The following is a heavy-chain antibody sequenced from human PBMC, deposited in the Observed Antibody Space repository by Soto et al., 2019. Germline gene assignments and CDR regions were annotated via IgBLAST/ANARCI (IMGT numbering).Heavy chain of an antibody. V-gene: IGHV3-48*02. J-gene: IGHJ4*02. CDR2: ISSSSSTI. D-gene: IGHD3-22*01. CDR1: GFTFSSYS. CDR3: ARDPFSYDSSGYYYRTPYYFDY. Sequence: EVQLVESGGGLVQPGGSLRLSCAASGFTFSSYSMNWVRQAPGKGLEWVSYISSSSSTIYYADSVKGRFTISRDNAKNXXYXQXXSLRDEDTAVYYCARDPFSYDSSGYYYRTPYYFDYWGQGTLVTVSS.